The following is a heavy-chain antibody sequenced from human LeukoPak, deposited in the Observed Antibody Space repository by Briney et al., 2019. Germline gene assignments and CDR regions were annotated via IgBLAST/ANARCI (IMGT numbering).Heavy chain of an antibody. CDR1: GFTFSSYS. CDR3: ARDDFYAFDI. D-gene: IGHD2-21*02. Sequence: PGGSLRLSCAASGFTFSSYSMNWVRQAPGKGLEWVSYISSSSTIYYADSVKGRFTISRDNAKNSLYLQMNSLRDEDTAVYYCARDDFYAFDIWGQGTMVTVSS. V-gene: IGHV3-48*02. J-gene: IGHJ3*02. CDR2: ISSSSTI.